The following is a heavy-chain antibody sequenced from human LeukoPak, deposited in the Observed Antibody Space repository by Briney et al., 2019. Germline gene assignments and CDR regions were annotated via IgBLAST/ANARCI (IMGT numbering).Heavy chain of an antibody. Sequence: GRSLRLSCAASGFIFSSYAMHWVRQAPGKGLEWVAVISYDGSNKYYADSVKGRFTISRDNSKNMLYLQMNSLRAEDTALYYCARDFGSSSGEGGWFDPWGQGTLVTVSS. D-gene: IGHD2-15*01. J-gene: IGHJ5*02. CDR3: ARDFGSSSGEGGWFDP. CDR2: ISYDGSNK. V-gene: IGHV3-30*04. CDR1: GFIFSSYA.